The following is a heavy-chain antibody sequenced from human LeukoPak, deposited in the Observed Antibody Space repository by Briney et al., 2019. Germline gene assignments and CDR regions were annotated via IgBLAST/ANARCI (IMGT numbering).Heavy chain of an antibody. D-gene: IGHD5-18*01. V-gene: IGHV3-21*01. J-gene: IGHJ4*02. CDR1: GFSFSSYN. Sequence: GGSLRLSYAASGFSFSSYNMNWVRQTPGKGLEWVSSITSSSTYTFYADSVKGRFTISRDNARNSLYLQMNSLRAEDTAVYYCARVEGGGYSYGYLDHWGQGTLVAVPS. CDR3: ARVEGGGYSYGYLDH. CDR2: ITSSSTYT.